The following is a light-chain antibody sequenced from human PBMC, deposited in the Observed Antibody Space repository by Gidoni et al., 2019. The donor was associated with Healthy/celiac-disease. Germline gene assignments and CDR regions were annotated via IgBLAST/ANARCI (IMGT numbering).Light chain of an antibody. V-gene: IGLV2-23*01. CDR3: CSYAGSSTAVV. CDR2: EGR. Sequence: QSALTQPASESGSPGQPITISCTGPSRDVGSYNLVSWYQQHPGKAPKLLIYEGRKRPSGVANRFSGSKSGNTASLTISGLQAEDEADYYCCSYAGSSTAVVFGGGTKLTVL. J-gene: IGLJ2*01. CDR1: SRDVGSYNL.